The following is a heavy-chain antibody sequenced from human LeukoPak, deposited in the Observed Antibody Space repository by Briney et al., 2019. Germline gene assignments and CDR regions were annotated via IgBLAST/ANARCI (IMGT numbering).Heavy chain of an antibody. D-gene: IGHD4-23*01. CDR3: AKDLYGGNH. Sequence: GGSLRLSCAASGFTFSSYGMHWVRQAPGKGLEWVAVISYDGSNKYYADSVKGRFTISRDNSKNTLYLQMNSLRAEDTAVYYCAKDLYGGNHWGQGTLVTVSS. J-gene: IGHJ5*02. CDR2: ISYDGSNK. V-gene: IGHV3-30*18. CDR1: GFTFSSYG.